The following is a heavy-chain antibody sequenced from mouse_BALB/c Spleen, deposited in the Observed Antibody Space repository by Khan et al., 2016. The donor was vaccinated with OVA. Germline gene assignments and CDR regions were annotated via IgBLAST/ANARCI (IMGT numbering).Heavy chain of an antibody. CDR1: DYSITSGFY. D-gene: IGHD2-3*01. CDR3: AGGYAGYYFTY. V-gene: IGHV3-6*02. J-gene: IGHJ3*01. Sequence: EVQLVESGPGLVKPSQSLSLTCSITDYSITSGFYWNWIRQFPGNKLEWMGYISYDGSNNYNPSLKNRISITRDTSKNQFFLNLNSVTTEDTATDFSAGGYAGYYFTYWGQGTLITVST. CDR2: ISYDGSN.